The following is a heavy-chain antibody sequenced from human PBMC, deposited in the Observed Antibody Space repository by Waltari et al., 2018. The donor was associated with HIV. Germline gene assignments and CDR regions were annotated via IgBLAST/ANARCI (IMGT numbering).Heavy chain of an antibody. CDR2: IYNSGSTTYRT. CDR1: GGSFSSYS. J-gene: IGHJ2*01. Sequence: QVQLQESGPGLVSPSEPLSLTCAVSGGSFSSYSWNWLRQPPGKDLEWIGHIYNSGSTTYRTNYKSSLKSRVTISVDTSKIQFSLKLSSVTAADTAVYYCARGVLDPLGTRSLHFDLWGRGTLVTVSS. D-gene: IGHD2-8*01. V-gene: IGHV4-59*01. CDR3: ARGVLDPLGTRSLHFDL.